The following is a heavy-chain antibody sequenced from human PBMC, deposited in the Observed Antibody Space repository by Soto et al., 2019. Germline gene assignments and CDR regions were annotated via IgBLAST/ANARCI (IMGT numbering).Heavy chain of an antibody. CDR3: ARQWEYCSGGSCYSDWFDP. D-gene: IGHD2-15*01. J-gene: IGHJ5*02. CDR2: IYYSGST. CDR1: GGSISSSSYY. V-gene: IGHV4-39*01. Sequence: SETLSLTCTVSGGSISSSSYYWGWIRQPPGKGLEWIGSIYYSGSTYYNPSLKSRVTISVDTSKNQFSLRLSSVTAADTAVYYCARQWEYCSGGSCYSDWFDPWGQGTLVTVSS.